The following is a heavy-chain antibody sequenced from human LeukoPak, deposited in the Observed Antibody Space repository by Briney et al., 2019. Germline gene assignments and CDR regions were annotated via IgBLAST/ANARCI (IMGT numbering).Heavy chain of an antibody. CDR2: INPNSGGT. J-gene: IGHJ6*02. D-gene: IGHD3-3*01. V-gene: IGHV1-2*06. Sequence: ASVKVSCKASGYTFTGYYMHWVRQAPGQGLEWMGRINPNSGGTNYAQKFQGRVTMTRDTSISTAYMELSRLRSDDTAVYYCARGDGLRFLEWLDYYYYYGMDVWGQGTTVTVSS. CDR1: GYTFTGYY. CDR3: ARGDGLRFLEWLDYYYYYGMDV.